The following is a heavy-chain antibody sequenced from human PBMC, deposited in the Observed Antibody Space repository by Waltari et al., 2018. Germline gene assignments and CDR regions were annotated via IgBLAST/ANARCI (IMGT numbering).Heavy chain of an antibody. V-gene: IGHV4-39*07. CDR1: GASVANDHSF. J-gene: IGHJ4*02. CDR2: MYYTGTT. D-gene: IGHD3-16*01. Sequence: QLQLQESGPGLVKPSETLSLTCTVSGASVANDHSFWGWIRQTSGKGLEWIVTMYYTGTTYYNPYLQNRVSISLDTSKTQFSLKLNSVTAADTAVYYCASPTPTGGSSFDFWGPGTLVTVSS. CDR3: ASPTPTGGSSFDF.